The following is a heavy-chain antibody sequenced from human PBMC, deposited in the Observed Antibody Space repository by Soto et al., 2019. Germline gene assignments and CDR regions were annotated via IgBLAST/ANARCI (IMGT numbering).Heavy chain of an antibody. V-gene: IGHV3-30*18. J-gene: IGHJ4*02. Sequence: GGSLRLSCAASGVTFSSYGMHWVRQAPGKGLEWVAAISYDGTNKYYADSVKGRFTISRDDSKNTLYLQMNSLRPDDTAVYYCAKEKATRGYSFLVDYWGQGTLVAVSS. CDR2: ISYDGTNK. CDR1: GVTFSSYG. D-gene: IGHD5-18*01. CDR3: AKEKATRGYSFLVDY.